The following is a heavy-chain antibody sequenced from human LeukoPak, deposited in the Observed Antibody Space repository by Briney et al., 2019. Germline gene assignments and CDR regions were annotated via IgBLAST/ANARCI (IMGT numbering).Heavy chain of an antibody. CDR3: ARDQGYGDYLGGPYYYYYGMDV. Sequence: GGSLRLSCAASGFTFSSYAMHWVRQAPGKGLEWVAVISYDGSNKYYADSVKGRFTISRDNSKNTLYLQMNSLRAEDTAVYYCARDQGYGDYLGGPYYYYYGMDVWGQGTTVTVSS. J-gene: IGHJ6*02. D-gene: IGHD4-17*01. CDR2: ISYDGSNK. CDR1: GFTFSSYA. V-gene: IGHV3-30-3*01.